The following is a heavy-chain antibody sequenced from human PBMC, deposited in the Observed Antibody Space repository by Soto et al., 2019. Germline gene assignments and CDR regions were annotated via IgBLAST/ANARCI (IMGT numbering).Heavy chain of an antibody. J-gene: IGHJ4*02. CDR1: GGSISSSSYY. CDR3: ARHITIFGPTPGFLDY. CDR2: IYYSGST. V-gene: IGHV4-39*01. Sequence: SETLSLTCTVSGGSISSSSYYWGWIRQPPGKGLEWIGSIYYSGSTYYNPSLKSRVTISVDTSKNQFSLKLSSVTAADTAVYYCARHITIFGPTPGFLDYWGQGTLVTVSS. D-gene: IGHD3-3*01.